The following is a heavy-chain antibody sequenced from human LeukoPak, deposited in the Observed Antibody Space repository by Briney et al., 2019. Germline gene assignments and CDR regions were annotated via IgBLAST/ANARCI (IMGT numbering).Heavy chain of an antibody. CDR3: ARLWSSFDGFDI. D-gene: IGHD3-3*01. CDR1: GGSISNSSYY. Sequence: SETLSLTCTVSGGSISNSSYYWGWIRQPPGKGLEWIGSISYSGSTYYNPSLKSRVTISVDTSKNQFSLRLTSVTAADTAVYYCARLWSSFDGFDIWGQGTMVTVSS. J-gene: IGHJ3*02. V-gene: IGHV4-39*01. CDR2: ISYSGST.